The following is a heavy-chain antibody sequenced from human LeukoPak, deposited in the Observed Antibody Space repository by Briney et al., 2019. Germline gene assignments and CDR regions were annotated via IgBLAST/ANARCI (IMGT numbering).Heavy chain of an antibody. CDR1: GFTFSSYS. CDR3: ARSIAAATDSNFDP. D-gene: IGHD6-13*01. V-gene: IGHV3-21*01. CDR2: ISSSSSYI. J-gene: IGHJ5*02. Sequence: GGSLRPSCAASGFTFSSYSMNWVRQAPGKGLEWVSSISSSSSYIYYADSVKGRFTISRDNAKNSLYLQMNSLRAEDKAVYYCARSIAAATDSNFDPWGQGTLVTVSS.